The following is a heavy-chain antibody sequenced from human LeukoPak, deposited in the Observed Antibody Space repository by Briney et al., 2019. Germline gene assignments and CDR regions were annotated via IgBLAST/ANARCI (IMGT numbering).Heavy chain of an antibody. CDR1: GFTFSSYS. J-gene: IGHJ3*02. Sequence: GGSLRLSCAASGFTFSSYSMNWVRQAPGKGLEWVSSISSSSSYIYYADSVKGRFTISRDNAKNSLYLQMNSLRAEDTAVYYCARDWGYCSSTSCHDAFDIWGQGTMVTVSS. V-gene: IGHV3-21*01. CDR3: ARDWGYCSSTSCHDAFDI. CDR2: ISSSSSYI. D-gene: IGHD2-2*01.